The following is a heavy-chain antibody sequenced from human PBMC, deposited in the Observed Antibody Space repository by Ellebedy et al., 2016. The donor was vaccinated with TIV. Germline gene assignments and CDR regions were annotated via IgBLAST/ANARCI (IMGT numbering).Heavy chain of an antibody. V-gene: IGHV3-48*01. CDR1: GFTFSSYS. Sequence: GESLKISCAASGFTFSSYSMNWVRQAPGTGLELVSYISSSSSTIYYADSVKGRFTISRDNAKNSLYLQMNSLRAEDTAVYYCARERGFDYWGQGTLVTVSS. J-gene: IGHJ4*02. CDR2: ISSSSSTI. CDR3: ARERGFDY. D-gene: IGHD3-10*01.